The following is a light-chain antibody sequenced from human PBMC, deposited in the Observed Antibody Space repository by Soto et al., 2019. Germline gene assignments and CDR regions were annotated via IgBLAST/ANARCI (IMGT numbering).Light chain of an antibody. V-gene: IGLV1-40*01. J-gene: IGLJ2*01. Sequence: QAVVTQPPSVSGAPGQRVTISCSGSSSNIGLGYGVHWYQQLPGTAPKLLIYDYNNRPSGVPDRFSGSKSDTSASLAITGLQAEDEADYYCQSYDSSLNDLVFGGGTKLTVL. CDR2: DYN. CDR1: SSNIGLGYG. CDR3: QSYDSSLNDLV.